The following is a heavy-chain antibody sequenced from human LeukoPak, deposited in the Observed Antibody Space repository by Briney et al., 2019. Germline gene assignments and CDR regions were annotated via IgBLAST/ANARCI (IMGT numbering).Heavy chain of an antibody. V-gene: IGHV4-61*02. J-gene: IGHJ4*02. CDR1: GGSISSGNYY. CDR3: ARKGELEGIYYFDY. Sequence: SETQSLTCTVPGGSISSGNYYWSRIRQPAGKGLEWIGRIYSSANTHYNPSLDSRVTISVDTSKNQFSLKLGSVTDADTAVYYCARKGELEGIYYFDYWGQGTLVTVSS. CDR2: IYSSANT. D-gene: IGHD1-14*01.